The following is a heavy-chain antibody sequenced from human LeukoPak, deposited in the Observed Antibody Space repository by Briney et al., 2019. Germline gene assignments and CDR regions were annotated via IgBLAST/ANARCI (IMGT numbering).Heavy chain of an antibody. Sequence: GGSLRLSCAASGFTLSDYYMSWMRQAPGKGLEWVSYISSSGSTIYYADSVKGRFTISRDNAKNSLYLQMNSLRAEDTAVYYCARPLWNYYGSGDRRDYGMDVWGQGTTVTVSS. V-gene: IGHV3-11*01. CDR3: ARPLWNYYGSGDRRDYGMDV. J-gene: IGHJ6*02. CDR1: GFTLSDYY. CDR2: ISSSGSTI. D-gene: IGHD3-10*01.